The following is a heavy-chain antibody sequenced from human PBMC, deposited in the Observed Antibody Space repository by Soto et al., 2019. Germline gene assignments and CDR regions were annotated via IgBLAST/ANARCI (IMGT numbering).Heavy chain of an antibody. CDR2: ISYDGSNK. Sequence: QVRLVESGGGVVQPGRSLRLSCAASGFTFSSYAMHWVRQAPGKGLEWVAVISYDGSNKYYADSVKGRFTISRDNSKNTLYLQMNSLRAEDTAVYYCARGDYDFWSGYPPMDVWGQGTTVTVSS. V-gene: IGHV3-30-3*01. J-gene: IGHJ6*02. CDR3: ARGDYDFWSGYPPMDV. CDR1: GFTFSSYA. D-gene: IGHD3-3*01.